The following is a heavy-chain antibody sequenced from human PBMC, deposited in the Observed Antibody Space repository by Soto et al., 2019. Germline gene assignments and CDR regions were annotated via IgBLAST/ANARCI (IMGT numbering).Heavy chain of an antibody. CDR3: AREADDNSVDY. CDR1: GYTFTSYD. D-gene: IGHD1-20*01. Sequence: QVKLVQSGAEVKKPGASVKVSCKASGYTFTSYDINWVRQATGQGLEWMGWMNPNSGNTGYAQKFQGRVTLTRNTSIRTAYMELSSQTSEDTAVYYCAREADDNSVDYWRQRSLVTVSA. CDR2: MNPNSGNT. V-gene: IGHV1-8*01. J-gene: IGHJ4*02.